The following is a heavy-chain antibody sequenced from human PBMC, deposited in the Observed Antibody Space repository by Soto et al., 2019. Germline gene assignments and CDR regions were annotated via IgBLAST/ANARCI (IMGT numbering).Heavy chain of an antibody. D-gene: IGHD5-12*01. CDR2: LSYSGST. V-gene: IGHV4-59*01. CDR3: AREGPSRDGYQLDY. J-gene: IGHJ4*02. Sequence: SETLSLTCTVSGGSISSYYWSWIRQPPGKGLEWIAYLSYSGSTNYNPSLTSRVTTSVDTSKNQFSLKLSSVTAADTAVYYCAREGPSRDGYQLDYWGQGTLVTVS. CDR1: GGSISSYY.